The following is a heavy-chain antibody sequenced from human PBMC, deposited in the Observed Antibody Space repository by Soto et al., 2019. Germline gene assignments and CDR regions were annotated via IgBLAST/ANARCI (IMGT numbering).Heavy chain of an antibody. Sequence: QVQLVQSGAEVKRPWASVKVSCKASGYTFTTYGITWVRQAPGQGLEWMGWISPYSPNTNYAQNLQGRVTMTRDTSTSXAYMELRSLRSDDTAVYYCARVLDSSGYMTPDFDYWGQGTLVTVSS. J-gene: IGHJ4*02. CDR1: GYTFTTYG. V-gene: IGHV1-18*01. CDR2: ISPYSPNT. CDR3: ARVLDSSGYMTPDFDY. D-gene: IGHD3-22*01.